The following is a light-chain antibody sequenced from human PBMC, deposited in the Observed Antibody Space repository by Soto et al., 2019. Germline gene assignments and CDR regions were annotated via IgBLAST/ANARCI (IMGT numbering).Light chain of an antibody. J-gene: IGLJ1*01. CDR2: DVT. CDR1: SSDVGAYNY. Sequence: QSALTQPASVSGSPGQSITISCTGTSSDVGAYNYVSWYQDHPGKAPKLMIYDVTNRPSRVSNRFSGSNSGNTASLTISGLQAEDEGDYYCTSFTSSSTYVFGTGTKLTVL. V-gene: IGLV2-14*03. CDR3: TSFTSSSTYV.